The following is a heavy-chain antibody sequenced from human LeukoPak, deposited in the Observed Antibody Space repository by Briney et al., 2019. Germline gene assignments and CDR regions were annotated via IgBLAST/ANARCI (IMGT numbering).Heavy chain of an antibody. CDR3: ARVSLFRGVTFDY. J-gene: IGHJ4*02. V-gene: IGHV4-59*01. D-gene: IGHD3-10*01. CDR1: GGSLSSYY. CDR2: IYYSGST. Sequence: SETLSLTCTVSGGSLSSYYWSWIRQPPGKGLEWIGYIYYSGSTNYNPSLKSRVTISVDTSKNQFSLKLSSVTAADTAVYYCARVSLFRGVTFDYWGQGTLVTVSS.